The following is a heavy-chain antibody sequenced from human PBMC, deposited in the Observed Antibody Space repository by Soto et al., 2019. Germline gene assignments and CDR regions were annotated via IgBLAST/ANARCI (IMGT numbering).Heavy chain of an antibody. D-gene: IGHD3-22*01. CDR3: ARATYSYDSSGYSGYGLDV. V-gene: IGHV3-33*01. CDR2: IWYDGSNK. J-gene: IGHJ6*02. Sequence: PGGSLRLSCAASGFTFSSYGMHWVRQAPGKGLEWVAVIWYDGSNKYYADSVKGRFTISRDNSKNTLYVQMNSLRAEDTAVYYCARATYSYDSSGYSGYGLDVWGQGTTVTVSS. CDR1: GFTFSSYG.